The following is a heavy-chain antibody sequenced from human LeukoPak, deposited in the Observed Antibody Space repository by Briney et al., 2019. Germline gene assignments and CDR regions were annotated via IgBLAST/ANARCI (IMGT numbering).Heavy chain of an antibody. CDR1: GFTFSSYS. D-gene: IGHD5-18*01. CDR2: VGSSSSTI. Sequence: PGGSLRLSCAASGFTFSSYSMNWVRQAPGKGLEWVSYVGSSSSTIYYGDSVKGRFTISRDNAKNSLYLQMNSLRVEDTAVYYCARDPGYNYGFDYWGQGTLVTVSS. J-gene: IGHJ4*02. CDR3: ARDPGYNYGFDY. V-gene: IGHV3-48*01.